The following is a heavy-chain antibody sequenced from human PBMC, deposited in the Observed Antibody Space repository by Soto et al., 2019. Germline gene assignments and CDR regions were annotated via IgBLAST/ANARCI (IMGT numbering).Heavy chain of an antibody. J-gene: IGHJ4*02. D-gene: IGHD3-22*01. CDR1: GFTFSSYA. Sequence: GGSLRLSCAASGFTFSSYAMSWFRQAPGKGLEWVSAISGSGGSTYYADSVKGRFTISRDNTKNTLYLQMNSLRAENTAVYYCAKAPMLYYYDSSGYYFDYWGQGTLVTVSS. CDR3: AKAPMLYYYDSSGYYFDY. V-gene: IGHV3-23*01. CDR2: ISGSGGST.